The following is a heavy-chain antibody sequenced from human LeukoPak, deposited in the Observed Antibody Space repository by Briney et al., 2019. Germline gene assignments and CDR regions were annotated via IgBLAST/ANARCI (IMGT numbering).Heavy chain of an antibody. V-gene: IGHV3-48*01. CDR3: AKAVTVWAFDI. Sequence: HPGGSLRLSCAASGFTFSNAWMSWVRQAPGKGLEWVAYISTTGSTIYYADSVKGRFTISRDNSKNTLYLQMNSLRAEDTAVYYCAKAVTVWAFDIWGQGTMVTVSS. CDR1: GFTFSNAW. D-gene: IGHD2/OR15-2a*01. J-gene: IGHJ3*02. CDR2: ISTTGSTI.